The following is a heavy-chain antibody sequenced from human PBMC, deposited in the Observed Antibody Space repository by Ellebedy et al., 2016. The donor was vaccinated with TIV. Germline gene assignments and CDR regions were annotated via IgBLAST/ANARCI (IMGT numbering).Heavy chain of an antibody. CDR2: ISAYNGNT. Sequence: ASVKVSXXASGYTFTSYGISWVRQAPGQGLEWMGWISAYNGNTNYAQKLQGRVTMTTDTSTSTAYMELRSLRSDDTAVYYCARITMVRGVMEYYFDYWGQGTLVTVSS. J-gene: IGHJ4*02. CDR1: GYTFTSYG. D-gene: IGHD3-10*01. V-gene: IGHV1-18*01. CDR3: ARITMVRGVMEYYFDY.